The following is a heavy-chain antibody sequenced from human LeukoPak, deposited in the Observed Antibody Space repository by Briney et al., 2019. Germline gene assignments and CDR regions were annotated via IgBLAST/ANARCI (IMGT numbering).Heavy chain of an antibody. D-gene: IGHD3-9*01. CDR2: IFPGDSDT. V-gene: IGHV5-51*01. Sequence: GESLKISCQGSGYSFNNFWIGWARQMPGEGLEWLGLIFPGDSDTQYNPSFQGQVTISADKSVSTAYLQWSSLKASDTAMYFCARQYDLLAGPYYFDFWGQGTLVTVSS. J-gene: IGHJ4*02. CDR1: GYSFNNFW. CDR3: ARQYDLLAGPYYFDF.